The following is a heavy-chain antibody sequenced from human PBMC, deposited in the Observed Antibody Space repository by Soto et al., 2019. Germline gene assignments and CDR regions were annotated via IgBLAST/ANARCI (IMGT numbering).Heavy chain of an antibody. D-gene: IGHD2-2*01. CDR1: GFSLSSSGVG. CDR3: AHTIVVVPTAHDAFDV. Sequence: QITLKESGPTLVKPTQTLTLTCTFSGFSLSSSGVGVGWIRQPPGKALEWLGILYWDDDKHYSPSLKSRISIAKDTSKDQVVLTLTNMDPVDTATYYCAHTIVVVPTAHDAFDVWGQGTMVTVSS. V-gene: IGHV2-5*02. J-gene: IGHJ3*01. CDR2: LYWDDDK.